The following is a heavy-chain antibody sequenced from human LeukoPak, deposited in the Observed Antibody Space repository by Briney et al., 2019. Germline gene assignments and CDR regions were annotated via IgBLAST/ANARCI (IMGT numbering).Heavy chain of an antibody. CDR2: INSDATTT. CDR1: GFTFSNFW. D-gene: IGHD3-22*01. Sequence: GGSLRLSCAASGFTFSNFWMHWVRQVPGKGLVWVSRINSDATTTNYADSVKGRFTISRDNAKNTLYLQMNTLRAEDTSVYYCVRGAIPSYYDSSGYYPFDKWGQGTLVTVPS. J-gene: IGHJ4*02. CDR3: VRGAIPSYYDSSGYYPFDK. V-gene: IGHV3-74*01.